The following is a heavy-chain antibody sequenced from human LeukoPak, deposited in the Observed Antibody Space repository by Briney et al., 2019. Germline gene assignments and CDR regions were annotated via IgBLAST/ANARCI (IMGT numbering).Heavy chain of an antibody. D-gene: IGHD6-13*01. J-gene: IGHJ1*01. CDR3: ANTGYSSSWGEYFQH. CDR2: ISGSGGST. Sequence: PGGSLRPSCPPSGSTFSSYAMSWVRQAPGKGLEWVSAISGSGGSTYYADSVKGRFTISRDNSKNTLYLQMNSLRAEDTAIYYCANTGYSSSWGEYFQHWGQGTLVIVSS. V-gene: IGHV3-23*01. CDR1: GSTFSSYA.